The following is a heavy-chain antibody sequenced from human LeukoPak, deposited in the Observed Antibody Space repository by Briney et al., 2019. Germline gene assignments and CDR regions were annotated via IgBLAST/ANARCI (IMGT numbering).Heavy chain of an antibody. V-gene: IGHV4-34*01. CDR3: ARDLGSLVPAAPGDY. J-gene: IGHJ4*02. CDR1: GGSFSGYY. CDR2: INHSGST. D-gene: IGHD2-2*01. Sequence: SETLSLTCAVYGGSFSGYYWSWIRQPPGKGLEWIGEINHSGSTNYNPSLKSRVTISVDTSKNQFSLKLSSVTAADTAVYYCARDLGSLVPAAPGDYWGQGTLVTVSS.